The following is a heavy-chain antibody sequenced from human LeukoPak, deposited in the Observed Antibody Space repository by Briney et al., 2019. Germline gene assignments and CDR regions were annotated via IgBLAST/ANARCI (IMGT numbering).Heavy chain of an antibody. J-gene: IGHJ4*02. CDR3: AKRRVLLETN. CDR2: ISGGSRDT. CDR1: GFIFSSYG. D-gene: IGHD3-10*01. Sequence: GGSLRLSCAASGFIFSSYGMTWVRQAPGKGLEWVSSISGGSRDTYYADSVKGRFTISRDNSKNTLYLQMNSLRAEDTAVYYCAKRRVLLETNWGQGTLVTVSS. V-gene: IGHV3-23*01.